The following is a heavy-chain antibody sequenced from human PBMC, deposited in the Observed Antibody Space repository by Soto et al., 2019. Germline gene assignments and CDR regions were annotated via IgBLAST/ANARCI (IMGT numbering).Heavy chain of an antibody. J-gene: IGHJ6*02. Sequence: QVQLVQSGAEVKKPGASVKVSCKASGYTFTSYGISWVRQAPGQGLDWMGWISAYNGNTKYAQDLQGRVTMTTDTSTITAYMELRSLRSDDTAMYYCAKDGSGNPPEYYYYGMDVWGQGTTVTVSS. D-gene: IGHD4-4*01. V-gene: IGHV1-18*04. CDR2: ISAYNGNT. CDR3: AKDGSGNPPEYYYYGMDV. CDR1: GYTFTSYG.